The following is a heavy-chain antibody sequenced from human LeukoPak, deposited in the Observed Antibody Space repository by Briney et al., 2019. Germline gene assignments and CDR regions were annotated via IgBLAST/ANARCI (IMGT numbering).Heavy chain of an antibody. J-gene: IGHJ4*02. CDR1: GYTFTGYY. CDR2: INPNSGGT. CDR3: ARAGSGWRGGIDY. V-gene: IGHV1-2*04. D-gene: IGHD6-19*01. Sequence: ASVKVSCKASGYTFTGYYMHWVRQAPGQGLEWMGWINPNSGGTNYAQKFQGWVTMTRDTSISTAYMELSRLRSDDTAAYYCARAGSGWRGGIDYWGQGTLVTVSS.